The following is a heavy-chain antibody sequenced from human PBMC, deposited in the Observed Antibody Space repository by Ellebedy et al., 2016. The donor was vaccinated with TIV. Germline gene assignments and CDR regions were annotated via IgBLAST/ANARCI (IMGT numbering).Heavy chain of an antibody. CDR1: GYSINSGYY. V-gene: IGHV4-38-2*02. D-gene: IGHD3-22*01. J-gene: IGHJ4*02. CDR2: IYHGGTT. Sequence: MPGGSLRLSCTVSGYSINSGYYWGWIRQPPGKGLEWIGNIYHGGTTSYNPSLQSRVTLSVDTSKNQYSLKLSSVTAADTAVYYCARDPRYYYETSGYFLDYWGPGTLVTVSS. CDR3: ARDPRYYYETSGYFLDY.